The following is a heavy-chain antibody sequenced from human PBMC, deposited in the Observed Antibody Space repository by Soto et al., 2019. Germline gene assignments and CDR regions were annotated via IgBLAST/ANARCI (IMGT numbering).Heavy chain of an antibody. Sequence: QVQLVQSGGEVKKPGASVTVSCKASGYTFINYHINWVRQATGQGLEWMGWMNPNSGNTGYAQKFQGRVTMTRNTAISTAYMELSSLRSEDTAVYYCARWPDGYYYYGMDVWGQGTTVTVSS. CDR3: ARWPDGYYYYGMDV. J-gene: IGHJ6*02. CDR1: GYTFINYH. CDR2: MNPNSGNT. V-gene: IGHV1-8*02.